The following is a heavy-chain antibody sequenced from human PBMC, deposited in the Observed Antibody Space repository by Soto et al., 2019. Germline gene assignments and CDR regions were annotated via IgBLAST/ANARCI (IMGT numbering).Heavy chain of an antibody. V-gene: IGHV3-30-3*01. J-gene: IGHJ6*01. Sequence: SLYCSASAFTFIDYAMDWILQAPGKGLEWVAIISFDGSNEHYADSVQGRFTISRDNSENTLYLLVNSLRADDTAVYYCARLVETEIPYYGKVGLGHGIRLTV. CDR3: ARLVETEIPYYGKVG. CDR2: ISFDGSNE. CDR1: AFTFIDYA.